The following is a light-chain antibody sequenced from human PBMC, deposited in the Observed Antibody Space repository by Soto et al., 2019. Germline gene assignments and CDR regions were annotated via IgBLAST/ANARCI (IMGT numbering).Light chain of an antibody. Sequence: DIQMTQSPSTLSASVGDRVNITCRASQSISGWLAWYEQKPGKAPKLLIYKASRLQSGVPSRFSGSGSGTEFTLTITSLQPDDFVTYYCQEYNTHSTYTFGQGTTLEIK. CDR1: QSISGW. J-gene: IGKJ2*01. CDR3: QEYNTHSTYT. V-gene: IGKV1-5*03. CDR2: KAS.